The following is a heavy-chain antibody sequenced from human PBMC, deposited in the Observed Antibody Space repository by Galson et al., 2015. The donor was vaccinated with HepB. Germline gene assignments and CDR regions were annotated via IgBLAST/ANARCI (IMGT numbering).Heavy chain of an antibody. CDR3: TREAAGDYGDYASYWFDP. CDR2: IRSKAYGGTT. J-gene: IGHJ5*02. Sequence: SLRLSCAASGFTFGDYAMSWFRQAPGKGLEWVGFIRSKAYGGTTEYAASVKGRFTISRDDSKSIAYLQMNSLKTEDTAVYYCTREAAGDYGDYASYWFDPWGQGPLVTVSS. V-gene: IGHV3-49*03. CDR1: GFTFGDYA. D-gene: IGHD4-17*01.